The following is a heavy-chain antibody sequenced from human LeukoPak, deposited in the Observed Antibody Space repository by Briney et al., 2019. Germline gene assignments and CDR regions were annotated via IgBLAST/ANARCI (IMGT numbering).Heavy chain of an antibody. D-gene: IGHD6-13*01. J-gene: IGHJ4*02. CDR1: GGSISSYY. V-gene: IGHV4-59*01. CDR3: ARSTIAAAGNVEY. CDR2: IYHSGSTGRSI. Sequence: SETLSLTCTVSGGSISSYYWSWIRQAPGKGLEWIGYIYHSGSTGRSINYNPSLKSRVTISVDTSKNQFSLKLSSVTAADTAMYYCARSTIAAAGNVEYWGQGTLVTVSS.